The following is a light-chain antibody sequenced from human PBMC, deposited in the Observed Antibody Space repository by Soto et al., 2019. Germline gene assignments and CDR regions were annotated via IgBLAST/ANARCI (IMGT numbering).Light chain of an antibody. Sequence: EIVLTQTPGTRSLSPGERATLSCRASQSVSSSYLAWYQQKPGQAPRLLIYGASSRATGIPDRFSGSGSGTDFTLTISRLEPEDFAGYYCQQYGSSALTFGGGTKVEIK. CDR3: QQYGSSALT. CDR1: QSVSSSY. V-gene: IGKV3-20*01. J-gene: IGKJ4*01. CDR2: GAS.